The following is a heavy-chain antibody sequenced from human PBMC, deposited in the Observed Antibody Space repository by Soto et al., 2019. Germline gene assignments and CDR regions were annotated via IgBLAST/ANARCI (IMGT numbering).Heavy chain of an antibody. J-gene: IGHJ4*02. CDR1: GYNFSYYD. Sequence: QVQLVQSGAEVKKPGASVKVSCKASGYNFSYYDINWVRQATGQGLEWMGWMNPNSGNTGYAQKFQGRVTITRNTSISTAYMVLSSLRSEDTAVYYCARRNYCRCGSCYYGDDYWGQGTLVTVSS. V-gene: IGHV1-8*01. CDR2: MNPNSGNT. CDR3: ARRNYCRCGSCYYGDDY. D-gene: IGHD2-15*01.